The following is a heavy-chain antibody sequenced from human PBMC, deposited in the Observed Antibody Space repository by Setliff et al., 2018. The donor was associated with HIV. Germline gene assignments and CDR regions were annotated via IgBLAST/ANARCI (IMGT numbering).Heavy chain of an antibody. V-gene: IGHV4-39*01. CDR3: ARQLASGFWAFDI. J-gene: IGHJ3*02. D-gene: IGHD3-22*01. CDR1: DDSFSTSDYW. CDR2: IYHDGGT. Sequence: SETLSLTCTVSDDSFSTSDYWWAWVRQPPGKGLEWIGSIYHDGGTYYSPSLKSRVTISVDTSKNRFSLKLSSVTATDTAVYYCARQLASGFWAFDIWGQGTMVTVSS.